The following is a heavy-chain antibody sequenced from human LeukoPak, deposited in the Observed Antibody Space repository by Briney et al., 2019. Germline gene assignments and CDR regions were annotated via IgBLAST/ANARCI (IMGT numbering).Heavy chain of an antibody. J-gene: IGHJ4*02. CDR3: ANNNWNDYDY. V-gene: IGHV3-21*01. D-gene: IGHD1-20*01. CDR2: ISAASNYI. Sequence: GGSLRLSCAASGFSFSTYSMNWVRQAPGKGLEWVSSISAASNYIYYADSVKGRFTISRDNAKNSLYLQMNSLRAEDTAVYYCANNNWNDYDYWGQGTLVTVSS. CDR1: GFSFSTYS.